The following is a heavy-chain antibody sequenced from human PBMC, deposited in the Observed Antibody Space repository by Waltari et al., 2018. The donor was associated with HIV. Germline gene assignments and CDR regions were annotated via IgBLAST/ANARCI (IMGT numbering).Heavy chain of an antibody. CDR1: GFTFSSYG. J-gene: IGHJ6*02. D-gene: IGHD3-10*01. V-gene: IGHV3-30*18. Sequence: QVQLVESGGGVVQPGRSLRLSCAASGFTFSSYGMHWVRQAPGKGLEWVAVISYDGSNKYYADSVKGRFTISRDNSKNTLYLQMNSLRAEDTAVYYCAKDLRITMAPGYYGMDVWGQGTTVTVSS. CDR2: ISYDGSNK. CDR3: AKDLRITMAPGYYGMDV.